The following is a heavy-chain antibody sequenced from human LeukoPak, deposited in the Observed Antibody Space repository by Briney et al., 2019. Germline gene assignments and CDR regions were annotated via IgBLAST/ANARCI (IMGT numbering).Heavy chain of an antibody. CDR1: GFTFSNYG. CDR2: ISYDGSNK. V-gene: IGHV3-30*18. D-gene: IGHD3-16*02. Sequence: GGSLRLSCAASGFTFSNYGMHWVRQAPGKGLQWVAVISYDGSNKYYADSVKGRFTISRDNSKNTLYLQMNSLRADDTAVYYCTKVASTGFIAYYFDYWGQGTLVTVSS. CDR3: TKVASTGFIAYYFDY. J-gene: IGHJ4*02.